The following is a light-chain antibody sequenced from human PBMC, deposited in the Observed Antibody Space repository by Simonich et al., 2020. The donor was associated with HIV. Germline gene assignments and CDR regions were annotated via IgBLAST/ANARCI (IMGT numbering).Light chain of an antibody. CDR1: HTISSW. CDR3: QQYNSYSYT. J-gene: IGKJ2*01. V-gene: IGKV1-5*03. CDR2: KAS. Sequence: DIQMTQSPSTLSASVGDSVTITCRASHTISSWLAWYQQKPGKAPNLLIYKASSLESGVSSRFSGSGSGTEFTLTISGLQPDDFATYYCQQYNSYSYTFGQGTKLEIK.